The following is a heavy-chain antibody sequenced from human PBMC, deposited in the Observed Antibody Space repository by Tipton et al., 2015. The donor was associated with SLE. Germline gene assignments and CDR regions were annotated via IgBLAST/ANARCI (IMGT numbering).Heavy chain of an antibody. CDR2: INHSGST. J-gene: IGHJ4*02. CDR3: ARGPGLFDY. D-gene: IGHD3-10*01. CDR1: SGSFSGYY. Sequence: TLSLTCAVYSGSFSGYYWSWIRQPPGKGLEWIGEINHSGSTNYNPSLKSRVTISVDKSKNQFSLKLSSVTAADTAVYYCARGPGLFDYWGQGTLVTVSS. V-gene: IGHV4-34*01.